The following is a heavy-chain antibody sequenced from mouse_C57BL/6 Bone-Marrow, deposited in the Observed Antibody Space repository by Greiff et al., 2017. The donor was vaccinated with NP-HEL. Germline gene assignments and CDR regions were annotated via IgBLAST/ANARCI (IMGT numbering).Heavy chain of an antibody. Sequence: QVQLKQSGAELVRPGTSVKVSCKASGYAFTNYLIEWVKQRPGQGLEWIGVINPGSGGTNYNEKFKGKATLTADKSSSTAYMQLSSLTSEDSAVYFCASGWSGIAYWGQGTLVTVSA. J-gene: IGHJ3*01. D-gene: IGHD2-3*01. CDR3: ASGWSGIAY. CDR1: GYAFTNYL. CDR2: INPGSGGT. V-gene: IGHV1-54*01.